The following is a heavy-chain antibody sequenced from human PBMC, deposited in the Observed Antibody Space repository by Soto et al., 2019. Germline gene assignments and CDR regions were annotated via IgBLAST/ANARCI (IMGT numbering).Heavy chain of an antibody. Sequence: EVQLLESGGGLVQPGGSLRLSCAASGFTFKNFAVSWVRQAPGKGMEWVAAMGGSGSSANYADSVKGRFTVARDDSKSALYLQMSGLRVDDTDLYYCAKDAVAYNGEWDWFDLWGQGTLVTVSS. CDR1: GFTFKNFA. V-gene: IGHV3-23*01. J-gene: IGHJ5*02. CDR3: AKDAVAYNGEWDWFDL. CDR2: MGGSGSSA. D-gene: IGHD3-10*01.